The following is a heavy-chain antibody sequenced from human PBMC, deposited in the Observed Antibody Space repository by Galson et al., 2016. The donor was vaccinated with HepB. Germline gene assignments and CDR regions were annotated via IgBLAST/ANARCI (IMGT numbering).Heavy chain of an antibody. J-gene: IGHJ5*02. D-gene: IGHD3-10*01. CDR3: ARDQYYGSRWFDP. V-gene: IGHV3-7*01. CDR1: GFTFSKYW. CDR2: IKQDGSEK. Sequence: SLRLSCAASGFTFSKYWMSWVRQAPGKGLEWVANIKQDGSEKDYVDSVKGRFTISRDNAKNSLYLQMNSLRAEDTAVYYCARDQYYGSRWFDPWGQGTLVTVSS.